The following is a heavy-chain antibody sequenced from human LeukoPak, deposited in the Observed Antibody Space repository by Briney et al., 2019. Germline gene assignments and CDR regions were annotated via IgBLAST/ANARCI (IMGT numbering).Heavy chain of an antibody. CDR3: ARDNGYCGGDCYYNWFDP. V-gene: IGHV1-18*01. CDR2: ISAYNGNT. J-gene: IGHJ5*02. D-gene: IGHD2-21*02. Sequence: ASVKVSCKASGYTFTSYGISWVQQAPGQGLEWMGWISAYNGNTNYAQKLQGRVTMTTDTSTSTAYMELRSLRSDDTAVYYCARDNGYCGGDCYYNWFDPWGQGTLVTVSS. CDR1: GYTFTSYG.